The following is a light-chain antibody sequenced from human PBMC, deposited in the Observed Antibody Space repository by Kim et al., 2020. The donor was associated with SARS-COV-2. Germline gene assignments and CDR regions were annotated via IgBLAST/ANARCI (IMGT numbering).Light chain of an antibody. Sequence: RQRVTISCSGSRSNIGNNVVNWYQQLPGRAPKLLIYYDDLLPSGVSDRFSAYKSGTSASLAISGLQSDDEADYYCAAWDDRLNAVVFGGGTRLTVL. CDR1: RSNIGNNV. CDR3: AAWDDRLNAVV. V-gene: IGLV1-36*01. CDR2: YDD. J-gene: IGLJ2*01.